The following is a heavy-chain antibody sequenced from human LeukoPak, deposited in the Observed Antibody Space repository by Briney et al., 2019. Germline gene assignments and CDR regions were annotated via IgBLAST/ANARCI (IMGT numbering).Heavy chain of an antibody. Sequence: KRGESLKISCKGSGYSFTNYWIGWVRQMPGKGLEWMGIIYPGDSDTRYIPSFQGQVTISADKSINTAYLQWSSLKASDTAMYYCARRVDSYWFFDYWGQGTLVTVPS. V-gene: IGHV5-51*01. D-gene: IGHD1-26*01. CDR1: GYSFTNYW. CDR3: ARRVDSYWFFDY. J-gene: IGHJ4*02. CDR2: IYPGDSDT.